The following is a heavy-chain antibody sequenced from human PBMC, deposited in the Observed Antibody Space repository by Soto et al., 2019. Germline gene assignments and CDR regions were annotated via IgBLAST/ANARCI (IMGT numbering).Heavy chain of an antibody. CDR3: ARHTVPSTGYFDF. CDR2: ISAGAYNT. V-gene: IGHV3-23*01. Sequence: GGSLRLSCAASGFTFGNSVMSWVRQAPAKGLEWISAISAGAYNTEYADSVKGRFTISRDNSKNTLFLQMDSLTAEDTAIYYCARHTVPSTGYFDFWGQGALVTVSS. J-gene: IGHJ4*02. CDR1: GFTFGNSV. D-gene: IGHD2-8*02.